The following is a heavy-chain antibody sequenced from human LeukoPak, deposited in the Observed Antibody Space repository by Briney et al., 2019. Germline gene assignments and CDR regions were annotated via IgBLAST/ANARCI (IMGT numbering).Heavy chain of an antibody. V-gene: IGHV3-7*01. D-gene: IGHD4/OR15-4a*01. CDR3: ATGANLFQY. Sequence: GVSLRVSCAASGFIFNDSWMRWVRQSPGEGVEWVANIRNDGSEKYYLDSVRGRFTISRDNAKNAVYLQMNNLRGEDTAVYYCATGANLFQYWGQGTLVTVSS. CDR1: GFIFNDSW. J-gene: IGHJ4*02. CDR2: IRNDGSEK.